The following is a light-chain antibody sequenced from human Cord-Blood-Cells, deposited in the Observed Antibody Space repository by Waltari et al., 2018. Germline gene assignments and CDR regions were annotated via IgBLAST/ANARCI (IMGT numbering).Light chain of an antibody. CDR2: KAS. CDR1: QSISSW. V-gene: IGKV1-5*03. CDR3: QQYNSYSSLT. Sequence: DIQMTQSPSTLSASVGDRVTITCRAGQSISSWLAWYQQKPGKAPKLLIYKASSLESGVPSRFSGSGSGTEFTLTISSLQPDDFATYYCQQYNSYSSLTFGGGTKVEIK. J-gene: IGKJ4*01.